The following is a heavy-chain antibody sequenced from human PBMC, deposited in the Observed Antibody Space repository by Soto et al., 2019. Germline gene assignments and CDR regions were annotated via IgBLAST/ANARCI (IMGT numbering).Heavy chain of an antibody. V-gene: IGHV1-3*01. CDR2: INAGNGNT. Sequence: ASVKVSCKASGYTFTSYAMHWVRQAPGQRLEWMGWINAGNGNTKYSRKFQGRVTITRDTSASTAYMELSSLRSEDTAVYYCARGSGYSSSSTFDYWGQGTLVTVSS. CDR1: GYTFTSYA. CDR3: ARGSGYSSSSTFDY. D-gene: IGHD6-13*01. J-gene: IGHJ4*02.